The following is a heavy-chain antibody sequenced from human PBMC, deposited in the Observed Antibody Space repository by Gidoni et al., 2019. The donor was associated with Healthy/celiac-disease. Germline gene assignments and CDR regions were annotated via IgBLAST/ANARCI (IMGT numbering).Heavy chain of an antibody. D-gene: IGHD3-16*01. Sequence: QVTLKESGPVLVKPTETLTLTCTVSGFPLRNARMGVSWIRQPPGKALGWLAHIFSNDEKSYSTSLKSRLTISKDTSKSQVVLTMTNMDPVDTATYYCARIRLDDYVWGSYLKVLGGWYFDLWGRGTLVTVSS. V-gene: IGHV2-26*01. J-gene: IGHJ2*01. CDR2: IFSNDEK. CDR1: GFPLRNARMG. CDR3: ARIRLDDYVWGSYLKVLGGWYFDL.